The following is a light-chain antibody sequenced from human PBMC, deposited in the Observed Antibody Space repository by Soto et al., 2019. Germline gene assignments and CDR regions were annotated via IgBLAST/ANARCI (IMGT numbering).Light chain of an antibody. CDR3: QPRSNWFT. Sequence: EIGVTQSPATLSLAPGERATLSCRASQSVSSYLAWYQQKPGQAPRLLIYDAAKRATGIPARFSGSGSGTDFTLTISRQEPEDFAVYYCQPRSNWFTFGQRTRLEIK. CDR1: QSVSSY. J-gene: IGKJ5*01. CDR2: DAA. V-gene: IGKV3-11*01.